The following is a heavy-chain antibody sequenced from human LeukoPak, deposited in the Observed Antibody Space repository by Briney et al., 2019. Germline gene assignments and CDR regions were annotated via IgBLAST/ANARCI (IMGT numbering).Heavy chain of an antibody. CDR3: AREMSIAAAANFDY. CDR1: GFTFSSYW. Sequence: GGSLRLPCAASGFTFSSYWMSWVRQAPGKGLEGVANIKQDGREKLYVDSVKGRFTISRDNAKNSLYLQMNSLRAEDTAVYDCAREMSIAAAANFDYWGQGTLVTVSS. V-gene: IGHV3-7*01. J-gene: IGHJ4*02. D-gene: IGHD6-13*01. CDR2: IKQDGREK.